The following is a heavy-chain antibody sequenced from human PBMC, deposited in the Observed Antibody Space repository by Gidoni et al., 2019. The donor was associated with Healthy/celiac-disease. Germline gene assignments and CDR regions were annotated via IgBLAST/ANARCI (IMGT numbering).Heavy chain of an antibody. V-gene: IGHV3-15*01. CDR1: GFISSNSW. D-gene: IGHD3-10*01. CDR3: TTDQLMRVSESYYVFDY. J-gene: IGHJ4*02. CDR2: IKSKTDGGTT. Sequence: EVQLVESGGGLVKPGGSFRLPCAASGFISSNSWIIWVRQAPGKGMEWVGRIKSKTDGGTTDYAAPVKGRFTMSRDDAKNTLYLQMNSLKTEDTAVYYCTTDQLMRVSESYYVFDYWGQGTLVTVSS.